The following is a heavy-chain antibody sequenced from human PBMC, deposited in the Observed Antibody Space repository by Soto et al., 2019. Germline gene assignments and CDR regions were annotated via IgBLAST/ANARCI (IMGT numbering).Heavy chain of an antibody. V-gene: IGHV5-10-1*01. D-gene: IGHD2-2*01. CDR2: IDPRDSYV. CDR3: ARLYCTTSTCDSWFDP. Sequence: PGESLKISCTGFGYTFTTFWISWVRQMPGKGLEWRGRIDPRDSYVNYSPSFQGHVTISVDKSINTAYLQWGSLKASDTAMYYCARLYCTTSTCDSWFDPWGQGTLVTVSS. CDR1: GYTFTTFW. J-gene: IGHJ5*02.